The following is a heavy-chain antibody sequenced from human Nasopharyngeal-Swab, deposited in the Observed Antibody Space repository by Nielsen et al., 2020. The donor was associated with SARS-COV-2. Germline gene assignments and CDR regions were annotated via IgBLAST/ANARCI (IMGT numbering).Heavy chain of an antibody. J-gene: IGHJ3*02. D-gene: IGHD5-24*01. Sequence: SETLSLTCIVSGGSVSDHYWTWIRQPPGKGLEWIGYIDYSGSTNYNPSLKSRVTISVDTSKNQFFLDLSSVTAADTAVYYCARNKRRDGYNWSALDIWGQGTMVTASS. CDR3: ARNKRRDGYNWSALDI. CDR2: IDYSGST. V-gene: IGHV4-59*02. CDR1: GGSVSDHY.